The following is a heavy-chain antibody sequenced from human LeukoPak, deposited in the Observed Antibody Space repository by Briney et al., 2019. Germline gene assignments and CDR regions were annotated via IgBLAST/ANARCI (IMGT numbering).Heavy chain of an antibody. Sequence: GGSLRLSCAASGFTFSSYGMHWVRQAPGKGLEWVAVISYDGSNKYYADSVKGRFTISRDNSKNTLYLQMNSLRAEDTAVYYCARDDYGDGFDYWGQGTLVTVSS. CDR1: GFTFSSYG. CDR2: ISYDGSNK. D-gene: IGHD4-17*01. V-gene: IGHV3-30*03. J-gene: IGHJ4*02. CDR3: ARDDYGDGFDY.